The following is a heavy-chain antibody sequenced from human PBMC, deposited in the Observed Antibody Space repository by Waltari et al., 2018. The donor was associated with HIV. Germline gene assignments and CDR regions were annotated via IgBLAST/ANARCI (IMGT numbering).Heavy chain of an antibody. D-gene: IGHD2-8*01. CDR1: YG. Sequence: YGMNWVRQAPGRGLEYVAGISSNGGTTSYANSVKGRFTISRDNSKNTLYLQMGSLRAEDTAVYYCARTNYYDYWGQGALVTVSS. J-gene: IGHJ4*02. CDR3: ARTNYYDY. V-gene: IGHV3-64*01. CDR2: ISSNGGTT.